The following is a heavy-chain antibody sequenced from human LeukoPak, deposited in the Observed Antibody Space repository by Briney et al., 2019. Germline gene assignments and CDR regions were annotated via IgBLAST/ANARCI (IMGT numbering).Heavy chain of an antibody. Sequence: GGSLRLSCAASGFTVSSNYMSWVRQAPGKGLEWVSVIYSGGSTYYADSVKGRFTISRDNSKNTLYPQMNSLRAEDTAVYYCARDLQAPFYYYYGMDVWGQGTTVTVSS. V-gene: IGHV3-66*01. J-gene: IGHJ6*02. D-gene: IGHD4-11*01. CDR1: GFTVSSNY. CDR3: ARDLQAPFYYYYGMDV. CDR2: IYSGGST.